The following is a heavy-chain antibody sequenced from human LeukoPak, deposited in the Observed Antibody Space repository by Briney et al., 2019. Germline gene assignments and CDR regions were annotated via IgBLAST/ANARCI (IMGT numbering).Heavy chain of an antibody. D-gene: IGHD6-13*01. CDR2: ISSSGTTI. J-gene: IGHJ4*02. V-gene: IGHV3-48*04. Sequence: SGGSLRLSCAASGFTFSSSWMSWVRQAPGKGLEWVSGISSSGTTIYYADSVKGRFAISRDNAKNSLYLQMNSLRAEDTAVYYCARSIAAAAHGGYFDYWGQGTLVTVSS. CDR1: GFTFSSSW. CDR3: ARSIAAAAHGGYFDY.